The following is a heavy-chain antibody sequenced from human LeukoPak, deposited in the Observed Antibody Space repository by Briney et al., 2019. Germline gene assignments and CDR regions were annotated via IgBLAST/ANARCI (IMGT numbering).Heavy chain of an antibody. D-gene: IGHD2-15*01. Sequence: SETLSLTCAVSGYSISSGYYWGWIRQPPGKGLEWIGSLHHSGSTYYNPSLKSRVTISVDTSKNQFSLKLSSVTAADTAVYYCARGGRGAEVDFWGQGTLVTVSS. CDR1: GYSISSGYY. V-gene: IGHV4-38-2*01. CDR2: LHHSGST. CDR3: ARGGRGAEVDF. J-gene: IGHJ4*02.